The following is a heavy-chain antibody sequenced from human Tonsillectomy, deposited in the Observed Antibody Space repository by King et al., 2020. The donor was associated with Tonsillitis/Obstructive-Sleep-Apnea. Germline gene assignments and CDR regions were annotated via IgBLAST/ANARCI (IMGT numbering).Heavy chain of an antibody. D-gene: IGHD4-11*01. J-gene: IGHJ4*02. CDR1: GFAFRTYG. V-gene: IGHV3-30*03. CDR3: ARYLSLSNYYFDY. CDR2: ISYDGTKK. Sequence: VQLVESGGGVVQPGRSLRLSCTASGFAFRTYGMHWVRQTPGKGPEWVAVISYDGTKKYYADSVKGRFTISRDNSKNTLYLQMKSLTTEDTAVYYCARYLSLSNYYFDYWGQGTLVTVSS.